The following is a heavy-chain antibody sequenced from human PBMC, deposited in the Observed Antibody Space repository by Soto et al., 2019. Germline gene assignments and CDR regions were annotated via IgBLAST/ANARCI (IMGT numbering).Heavy chain of an antibody. D-gene: IGHD2-2*02. CDR2: IYPGDSDT. J-gene: IGHJ6*02. Sequence: PGESLKISCKGSGYSFTSYWIGWVRQMPGKGLEWVGIIYPGDSDTRYSPSFQGQVTISADKSISTAYLQWSSLQASDTAIYYCARQGRCSSTSCYTGANFYYYGMDVWGQGTTVTVSS. CDR1: GYSFTSYW. V-gene: IGHV5-51*01. CDR3: ARQGRCSSTSCYTGANFYYYGMDV.